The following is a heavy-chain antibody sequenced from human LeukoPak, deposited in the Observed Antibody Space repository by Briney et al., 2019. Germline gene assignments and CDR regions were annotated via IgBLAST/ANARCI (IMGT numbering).Heavy chain of an antibody. CDR1: GGSFSGYH. Sequence: PSETLSLTCAVYGGSFSGYHWSWIRQPPGQGLEWIGEINHSVSTNYNPSLKSRVTISVDTSKNQFSLKLSSVTAADTAVYFCARGNYDYFDSWGQGTLVTVSS. CDR2: INHSVST. J-gene: IGHJ4*02. D-gene: IGHD1-7*01. V-gene: IGHV4-34*01. CDR3: ARGNYDYFDS.